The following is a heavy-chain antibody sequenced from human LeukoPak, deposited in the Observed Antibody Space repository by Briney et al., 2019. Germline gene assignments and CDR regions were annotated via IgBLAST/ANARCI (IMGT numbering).Heavy chain of an antibody. V-gene: IGHV1-69*04. CDR1: GGTFSSYA. J-gene: IGHJ6*02. Sequence: SVKVSCKASGGTFSSYAISWVRQAPGQGLEWMGRIIPILGIANYAQKFQGRVTITADKSTSTAYMELSSLRSEDTAVYYCARGYYYDSSDFLDYGMDVWGQGTTVTVSS. CDR2: IIPILGIA. D-gene: IGHD3-22*01. CDR3: ARGYYYDSSDFLDYGMDV.